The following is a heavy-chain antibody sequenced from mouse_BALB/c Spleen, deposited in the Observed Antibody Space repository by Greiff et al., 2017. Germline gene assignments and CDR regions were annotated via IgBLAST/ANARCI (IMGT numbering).Heavy chain of an antibody. V-gene: IGHV5-6-5*01. D-gene: IGHD2-4*01. J-gene: IGHJ2*01. CDR2: ISSGGST. CDR3: ARVELRRNYFDY. Sequence: EVQGVESGGGLVKPGGSLKLSCAASGFTFSSYAMSWVRQTPEKRLEWVASISSGGSTYYPDSVKGRFTISRDNARNILYLQMSSLRSEDTAMYYCARVELRRNYFDYWGQGTTLTVSS. CDR1: GFTFSSYA.